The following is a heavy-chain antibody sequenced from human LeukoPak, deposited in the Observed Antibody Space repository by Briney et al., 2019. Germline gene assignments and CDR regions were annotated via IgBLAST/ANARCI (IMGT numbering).Heavy chain of an antibody. CDR3: ARDQVLTGYYYYYYYYMDV. CDR1: GFTVSNNY. V-gene: IGHV3-53*01. J-gene: IGHJ6*03. CDR2: IYSGGRT. Sequence: GGSLRLSCAVSGFTVSNNYMNWVRQAPGKGLEWVSIIYSGGRTYYADSAKGRFTISRDIFKNTVYLQMNSLRAEDTAVYYCARDQVLTGYYYYYYYYMDVWGKGTTVTISS. D-gene: IGHD3-9*01.